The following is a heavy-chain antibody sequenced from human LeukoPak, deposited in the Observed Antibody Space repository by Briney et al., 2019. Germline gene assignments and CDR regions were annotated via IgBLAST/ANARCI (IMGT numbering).Heavy chain of an antibody. J-gene: IGHJ4*02. V-gene: IGHV3-23*01. Sequence: GGSLRLSCAVSGFTFRIYATTWVRQAPGKGLEWVSSISGGGGTYYADSVKGRFTISRDNSKNTLYLQMNSLRAEDTAVYYCVKEWIKEGGQGTLVTVSS. D-gene: IGHD5-12*01. CDR3: VKEWIKE. CDR2: ISGGGGT. CDR1: GFTFRIYA.